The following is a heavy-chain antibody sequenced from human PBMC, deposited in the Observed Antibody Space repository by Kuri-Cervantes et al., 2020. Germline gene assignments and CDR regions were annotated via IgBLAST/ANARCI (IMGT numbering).Heavy chain of an antibody. J-gene: IGHJ6*01. CDR1: GFTFSTYA. V-gene: IGHV3-30-3*01. CDR3: ARAGYSSSWFYYYYYGMDV. Sequence: AESLTLSCAASGFTFSTYAMHWVRQAPGKGLEWVAVISYDGSNKYYADSVKGRFTISRDNSKNTLYLQMNSLRAEDTAVYYCARAGYSSSWFYYYYYGMDVWGQGNTVTCYS. CDR2: ISYDGSNK. D-gene: IGHD6-13*01.